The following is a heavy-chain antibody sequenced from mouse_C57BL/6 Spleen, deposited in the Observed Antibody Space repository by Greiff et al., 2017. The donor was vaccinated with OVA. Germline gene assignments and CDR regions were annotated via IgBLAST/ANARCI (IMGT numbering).Heavy chain of an antibody. CDR3: ARGTTVVARVYYFDY. D-gene: IGHD1-1*01. J-gene: IGHJ2*01. V-gene: IGHV1-50*01. CDR2: IDPSDSYT. CDR1: GYTFTSYW. Sequence: VQLQQPGAELVKPGASVKLSCKASGYTFTSYWMQWVKQRPGQGLEWIGEIDPSDSYTNYNQKFKGKATLTVDTSSSTAYMQLSSLTSEDSAVYYCARGTTVVARVYYFDYWGQGTTLTVSS.